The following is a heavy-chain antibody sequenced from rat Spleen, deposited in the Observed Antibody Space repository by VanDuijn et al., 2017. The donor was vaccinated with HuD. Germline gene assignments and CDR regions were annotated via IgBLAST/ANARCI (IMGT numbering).Heavy chain of an antibody. J-gene: IGHJ2*01. CDR1: GFIFSDHY. D-gene: IGHD1-12*01. CDR2: INYDGRST. V-gene: IGHV5-29*01. CDR3: TRGTYYRH. Sequence: EVQLVESDGGLVQPGRSLKLSCAASGFIFSDHYVAWVRQAPTKGLEWVATINYDGRSTFYRDSVKGRFTISKDDAENTLYLQMDSLRSEDTATYYCTRGTYYRHWGQGVMVTVSS.